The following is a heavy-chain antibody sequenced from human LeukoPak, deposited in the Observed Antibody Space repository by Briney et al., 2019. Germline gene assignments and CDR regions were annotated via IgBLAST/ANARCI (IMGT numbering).Heavy chain of an antibody. D-gene: IGHD3-3*01. V-gene: IGHV3-23*01. CDR1: GFTFSSFW. CDR3: AKAELGVDTFFDY. Sequence: GGSLRLSCAASGFTFSSFWMSWVRQAPGRGLEWVATLSGSGAGTYYSDSVQGRFTISRDNSKRTLFLQMNSLRAEDTAFYYCAKAELGVDTFFDYWGQGTPVTVSS. J-gene: IGHJ4*02. CDR2: LSGSGAGT.